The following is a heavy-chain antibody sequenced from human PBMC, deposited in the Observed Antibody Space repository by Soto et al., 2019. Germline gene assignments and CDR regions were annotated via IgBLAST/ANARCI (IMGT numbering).Heavy chain of an antibody. CDR3: ARWGYDAFDI. V-gene: IGHV4-59*08. CDR1: GGSISSYY. D-gene: IGHD7-27*01. Sequence: SETLSLTCTVSGGSISSYYWSWIRQPPGKGLEWIGYIYYSGSTNYNPSLKSRVTISVDTSKNQFSLKLSSLTAADTAVYYCARWGYDAFDIWGQGTMVTVSS. CDR2: IYYSGST. J-gene: IGHJ3*02.